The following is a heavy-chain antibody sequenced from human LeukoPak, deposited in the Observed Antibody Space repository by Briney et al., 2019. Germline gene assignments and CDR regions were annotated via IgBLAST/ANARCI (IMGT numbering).Heavy chain of an antibody. CDR2: ISGSGGST. CDR1: GFTFSSYA. CDR3: AKDLPGAYFDWFYYYYYYGMDV. J-gene: IGHJ6*02. V-gene: IGHV3-23*01. D-gene: IGHD3-9*01. Sequence: PGGSLRLSCAASGFTFSSYAMSWVRQAPGKGLEWVSAISGSGGSTYYADSVKGRFTISRDNSKNTLYLQMNSLRAEDTAVYYCAKDLPGAYFDWFYYYYYYGMDVWGQGTTVTVSS.